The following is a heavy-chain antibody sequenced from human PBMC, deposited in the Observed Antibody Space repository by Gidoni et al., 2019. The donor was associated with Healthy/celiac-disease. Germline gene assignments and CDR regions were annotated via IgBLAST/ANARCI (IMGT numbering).Heavy chain of an antibody. V-gene: IGHV3-66*01. D-gene: IGHD4-17*01. CDR2: IYSGGST. Sequence: EVQLVASGGGLVQPGGSLSLSCAASGFPVSSNYMSWVRQAPGKGLEWFSVIYSGGSTYYADSVKGRFTISRDNSKNTLYLQMNSLRAEDTAVYYCARTYGGDGMDVWGQGTTVTVSS. CDR3: ARTYGGDGMDV. J-gene: IGHJ6*02. CDR1: GFPVSSNY.